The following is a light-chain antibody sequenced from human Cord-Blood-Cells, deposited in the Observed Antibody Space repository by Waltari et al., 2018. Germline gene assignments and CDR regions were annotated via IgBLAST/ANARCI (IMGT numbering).Light chain of an antibody. CDR3: QQSYSTPFT. Sequence: IQMTQSPSSPSASVGDRVTITCRASQSISSYLNWYQQKPGKAPKLLIYAASSLQSGVPSRFSGSGSGTDVTLTISSLQPEDFATYYCQQSYSTPFTFGPGTKVDIK. J-gene: IGKJ3*01. V-gene: IGKV1-39*01. CDR2: AAS. CDR1: QSISSY.